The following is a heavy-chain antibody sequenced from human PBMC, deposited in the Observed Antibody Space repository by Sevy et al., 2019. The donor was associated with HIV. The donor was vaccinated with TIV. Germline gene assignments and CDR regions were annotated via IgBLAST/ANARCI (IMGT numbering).Heavy chain of an antibody. V-gene: IGHV3-15*07. J-gene: IGHJ4*02. CDR3: STDDLISY. CDR1: GFIFSDAW. Sequence: GGSLRLSCAASGFIFSDAWMNWVRQAPGKGLEWVGRIKSKTDGGTADFAAPVKGRFTISRHDSKNTLYLQMNSLKAEDTAVYYCSTDDLISYWGRGTLVTVSS. CDR2: IKSKTDGGTA. D-gene: IGHD3-3*02.